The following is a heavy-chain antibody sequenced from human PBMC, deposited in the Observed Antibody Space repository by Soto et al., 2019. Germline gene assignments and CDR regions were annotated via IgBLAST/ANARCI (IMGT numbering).Heavy chain of an antibody. CDR3: AGDPDSHSNASHAPSYP. V-gene: IGHV1-69*08. D-gene: IGHD3-16*01. J-gene: IGHJ5*02. Sequence: QVQLVQSGAEVKKPGSSVKVSCKASGGTFSTYTITWVRQAPGQGLEWMGRIIPIIGIINYAQKFQGRVTISADKFEGTAYMELTGLRSDDTAVYYCAGDPDSHSNASHAPSYPWGQGTLVTVSS. CDR1: GGTFSTYT. CDR2: IIPIIGII.